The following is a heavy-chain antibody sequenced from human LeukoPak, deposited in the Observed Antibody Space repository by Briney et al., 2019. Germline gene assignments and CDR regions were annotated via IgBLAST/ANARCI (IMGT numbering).Heavy chain of an antibody. CDR2: INPNSGGT. CDR1: VYTFTGYY. CDR3: ARVPLRGPIGGYDY. Sequence: GASVKISCKASVYTFTGYYMHWVRQAPGQGLEWMGWINPNSGGTNYAQKFQGRVTMTRDTSISTAYMELSRLRSDDTAVYYCARVPLRGPIGGYDYWGQGTLVTVSS. V-gene: IGHV1-2*02. J-gene: IGHJ4*02. D-gene: IGHD3-16*01.